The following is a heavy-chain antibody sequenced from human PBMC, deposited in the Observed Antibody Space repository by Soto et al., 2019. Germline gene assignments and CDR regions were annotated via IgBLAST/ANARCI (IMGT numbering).Heavy chain of an antibody. CDR1: GVSISSGGYY. Sequence: QVQLQESGTGLVKPSQTLSLTCTVSGVSISSGGYYWSWIRQQPGKGLEWIGYIYYSGSTYYNPSLKSRVTISVDSSKNQFSLKLSSVTAAATAVYYCARDDVQGPHSFDPWGQGTLVTVSS. CDR3: ARDDVQGPHSFDP. V-gene: IGHV4-31*03. D-gene: IGHD1-1*01. J-gene: IGHJ5*02. CDR2: IYYSGST.